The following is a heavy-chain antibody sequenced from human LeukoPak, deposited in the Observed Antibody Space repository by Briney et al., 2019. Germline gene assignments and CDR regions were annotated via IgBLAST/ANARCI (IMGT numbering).Heavy chain of an antibody. D-gene: IGHD4-17*01. CDR3: ARDPYGDYERYYYYYGMDV. CDR1: GFTFSSYA. CDR2: ISGSGGST. Sequence: GGSLRLSCAASGFTFSSYAMSWVRQAPGKGLEWVSAISGSGGSTYYADSVKGRFTISRDNSKNTLYLQMNSLRAEDTAVYYCARDPYGDYERYYYYYGMDVWGQGTTVTVSS. V-gene: IGHV3-23*01. J-gene: IGHJ6*02.